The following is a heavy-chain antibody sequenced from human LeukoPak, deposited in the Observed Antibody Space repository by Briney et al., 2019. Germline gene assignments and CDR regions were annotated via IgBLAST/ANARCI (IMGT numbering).Heavy chain of an antibody. V-gene: IGHV1-18*03. D-gene: IGHD1-26*01. Sequence: ASVKVSCKASGYTFTSYGISWVRQAPGQGLEWMGWISAYNGNTNYAQKLQGRVTMTTDTSTSTVYMELSSLRSEDMAVYYCARSSGSDFDYWGQGTLVTVSP. CDR1: GYTFTSYG. CDR3: ARSSGSDFDY. J-gene: IGHJ4*02. CDR2: ISAYNGNT.